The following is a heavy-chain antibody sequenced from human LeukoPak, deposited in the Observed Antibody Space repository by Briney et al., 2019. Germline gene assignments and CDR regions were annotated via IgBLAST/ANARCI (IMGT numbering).Heavy chain of an antibody. CDR3: GRGGVPASVDF. D-gene: IGHD2-2*01. Sequence: GGSLRLSCAASGFTFSSYAMHWVRQAPGKGLEWVALISYGSNKYYADSVKARFIISRDNSKNTVYLQMNSLRAEDTAVYYCGRGGVPASVDFWGQGTLLTVSS. V-gene: IGHV3-30*04. CDR1: GFTFSSYA. J-gene: IGHJ4*02. CDR2: ISYGSNK.